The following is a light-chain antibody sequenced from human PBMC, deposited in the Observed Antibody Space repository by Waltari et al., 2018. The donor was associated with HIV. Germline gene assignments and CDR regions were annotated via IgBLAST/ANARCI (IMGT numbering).Light chain of an antibody. J-gene: IGKJ1*01. Sequence: ETILPQSPGTLSLSPGERANLSCRASQSVSSSHLAWYQQKPGQAPRPLVYDASSRATGIPDRFSGSGSGTDFILTINGLEPVDFAVYYCQQYDNSRWTFGQGTKVEIK. V-gene: IGKV3-20*01. CDR2: DAS. CDR1: QSVSSSH. CDR3: QQYDNSRWT.